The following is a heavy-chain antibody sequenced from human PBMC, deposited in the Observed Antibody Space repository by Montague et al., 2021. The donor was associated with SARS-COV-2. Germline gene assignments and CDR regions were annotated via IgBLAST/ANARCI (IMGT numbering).Heavy chain of an antibody. CDR2: IYYSGDT. Sequence: SETLSLTCSLSGGSISTGSYNWGWIRQPPRKGLEWIGSIYYSGDTYYXPSLKSRVTMSVDTSKNQFSLRLRSVTAADTAVYYCVRGGDYTDYGRVDYWGQGTLVIVSS. V-gene: IGHV4-39*01. CDR1: GGSISTGSYN. J-gene: IGHJ4*02. CDR3: VRGGDYTDYGRVDY. D-gene: IGHD4-11*01.